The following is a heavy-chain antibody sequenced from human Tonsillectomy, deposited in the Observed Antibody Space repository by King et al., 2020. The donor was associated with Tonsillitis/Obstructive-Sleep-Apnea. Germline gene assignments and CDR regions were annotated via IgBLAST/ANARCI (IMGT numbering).Heavy chain of an antibody. CDR2: INPSDSIT. CDR1: GYTFTRYY. V-gene: IGHV1-46*01. CDR3: VRDDKDDRYFDY. Sequence: VQLVESGAEVKKPGASVKASCKAYGYTFTRYYIHWVRQAPGQGLEWLGIINPSDSITTYAQRFQGRVTMTRDTSTSTVHMELRSLRSEDTAVYYCVRDDKDDRYFDYWGQGTLVTVSS. J-gene: IGHJ4*02. D-gene: IGHD2-15*01.